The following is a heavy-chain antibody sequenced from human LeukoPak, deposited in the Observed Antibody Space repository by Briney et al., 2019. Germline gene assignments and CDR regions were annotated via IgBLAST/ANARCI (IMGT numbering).Heavy chain of an antibody. CDR2: INAGNGNT. CDR3: ARDKEIAAAPWVYNWFDP. D-gene: IGHD6-13*01. CDR1: GYTFTSYA. J-gene: IGHJ5*02. V-gene: IGHV1-3*01. Sequence: ASVKVSCKASGYTFTSYAMHWVRQAPGQRLEWMGWINAGNGNTKYSQKFQGRVTITRDTSASTAYMELSSLRSEDTAVYYCARDKEIAAAPWVYNWFDPWGQGTQVTVSS.